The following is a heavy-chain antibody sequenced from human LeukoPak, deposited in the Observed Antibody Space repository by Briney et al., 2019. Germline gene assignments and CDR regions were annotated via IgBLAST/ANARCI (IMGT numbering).Heavy chain of an antibody. CDR3: ARDLRSNGMVGATNY. CDR1: GYTFTSYG. V-gene: IGHV1-18*01. D-gene: IGHD1-26*01. CDR2: ISAYNGNT. Sequence: GASVKVSCKASGYTFTSYGISWVRQAPGQGLEWMGWISAYNGNTNYAQKLQGRVTMTTDTSTSTAYMELRSLRSDDTAVYYCARDLRSNGMVGATNYWGQGTLVTVSS. J-gene: IGHJ4*02.